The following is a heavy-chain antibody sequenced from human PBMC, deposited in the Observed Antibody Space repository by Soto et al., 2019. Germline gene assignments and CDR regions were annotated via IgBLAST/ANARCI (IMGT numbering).Heavy chain of an antibody. CDR3: AREDGLSYYYYGMDV. CDR2: IWYDGSNK. CDR1: GFTFSSYG. D-gene: IGHD5-12*01. J-gene: IGHJ6*02. V-gene: IGHV3-33*01. Sequence: QVQLVESGGGVVQPGRSLSLSCAASGFTFSSYGMHWVRQAPGKGLEWVAVIWYDGSNKYYADSVKGRFTISRDNSKNTLYLQMNSLRAEDTAVYYCAREDGLSYYYYGMDVWGQGTTVTVSS.